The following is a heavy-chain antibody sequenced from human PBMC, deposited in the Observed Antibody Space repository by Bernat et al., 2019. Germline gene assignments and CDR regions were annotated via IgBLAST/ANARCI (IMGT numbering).Heavy chain of an antibody. CDR3: TRDNCPSPSCFDY. D-gene: IGHD2-2*01. V-gene: IGHV3-33*01. Sequence: QVQLVESGGGVVQPGRSLRLSCAASGFTFSSYGMHWVRQAPGKGLEWVTAIQYDGSKTYYADSVKGRFTISRDDSKNTLYLQMNSLRGEDTAVYYCTRDNCPSPSCFDYGGQGTLVTVSS. CDR1: GFTFSSYG. J-gene: IGHJ4*02. CDR2: IQYDGSKT.